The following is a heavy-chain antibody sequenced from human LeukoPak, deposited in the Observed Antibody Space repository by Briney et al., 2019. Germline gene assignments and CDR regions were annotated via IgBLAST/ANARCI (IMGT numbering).Heavy chain of an antibody. V-gene: IGHV4-61*02. CDR3: ARGGRLWFGESADWFDP. CDR2: IYTSGST. D-gene: IGHD3-10*01. J-gene: IGHJ5*02. CDR1: GGSISSGSYY. Sequence: PSETLSLTCTVSGGSISSGSYYWSWIRQPAGKGLEWIGRIYTSGSTNYNPSLKSRVTISVDTSKNQFSLKLSSVTAADTAVYYCARGGRLWFGESADWFDPWGQGTLVTVSS.